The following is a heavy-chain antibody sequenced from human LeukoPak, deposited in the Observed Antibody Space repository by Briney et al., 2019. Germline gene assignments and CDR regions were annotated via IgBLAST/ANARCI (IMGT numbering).Heavy chain of an antibody. CDR3: AKAHQYSSSFDY. CDR1: GFTFSSYG. Sequence: PGGSLRLSCAASGFTFSSYGMHWVRQAPGKGLEWVAVISYDGSNKYYADSVKGRFTISRDNSKNTLYLQMNSLRAEDTAVYYCAKAHQYSSSFDYWGQGTLVTVSS. D-gene: IGHD6-13*01. J-gene: IGHJ4*02. V-gene: IGHV3-30*18. CDR2: ISYDGSNK.